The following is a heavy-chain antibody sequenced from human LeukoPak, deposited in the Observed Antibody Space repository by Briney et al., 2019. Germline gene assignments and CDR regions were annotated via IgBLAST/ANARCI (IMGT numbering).Heavy chain of an antibody. D-gene: IGHD4-23*01. CDR2: MNPNGGNR. V-gene: IGHV1-8*01. CDR3: ARGKGPRLYGGLRQYYFDY. J-gene: IGHJ4*02. CDR1: GYTFTSYD. Sequence: ASVKLSCKASGYTFTSYDINWVRQATGQGLEWMGWMNPNGGNRGYAQKFQGRVTMTRNTSISTTYMDLSSLRSEGTAVYYCARGKGPRLYGGLRQYYFDYWGQGTLVTVSS.